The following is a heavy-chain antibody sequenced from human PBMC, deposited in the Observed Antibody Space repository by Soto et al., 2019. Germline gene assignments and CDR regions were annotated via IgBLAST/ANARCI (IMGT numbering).Heavy chain of an antibody. CDR3: ARSFGEFGIDY. D-gene: IGHD3-10*01. V-gene: IGHV1-69*02. J-gene: IGHJ4*02. CDR1: GGTFSSYT. CDR2: IIPILGIA. Sequence: QVQLVQSGAEVKKPGSSVKVSCKASGGTFSSYTISWVRQAPGQGLEWMGRIIPILGIANYAQKFQGRVTITADKSTSTAYMELSSLGSEDTAVYYCARSFGEFGIDYWGQGTLVTVSS.